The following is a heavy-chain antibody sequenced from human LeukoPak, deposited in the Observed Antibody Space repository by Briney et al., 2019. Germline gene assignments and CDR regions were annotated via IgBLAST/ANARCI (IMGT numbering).Heavy chain of an antibody. CDR1: GGSFSGYY. J-gene: IGHJ4*02. Sequence: SETLSLTCAVYGGSFSGYYWSWIRQHPGKGLEWIGYIYYSGSTYYNPSLKSRVTISVDTSKNQFSLKLSSVTAADTAVYYCASGELAEMGARFWGQGTLVTVSS. D-gene: IGHD3-10*01. CDR2: IYYSGST. CDR3: ASGELAEMGARF. V-gene: IGHV4-31*11.